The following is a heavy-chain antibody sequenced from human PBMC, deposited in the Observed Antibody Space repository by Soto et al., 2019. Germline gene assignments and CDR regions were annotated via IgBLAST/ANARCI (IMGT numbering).Heavy chain of an antibody. CDR3: ARDLIVRAPGVTRDYYYGMDV. CDR2: ISSSSSYI. CDR1: GFTFSSYS. J-gene: IGHJ6*02. Sequence: EVQLVESGGGLVKPGGSLRLSCAASGFTFSSYSMNWVRQAPGKGLEWVSSISSSSSYIYYADSVKGRFTISRDNAKNSLYLQMNSLRAEDTAVYYCARDLIVRAPGVTRDYYYGMDVWGQGTTVTVSS. V-gene: IGHV3-21*01. D-gene: IGHD2-21*02.